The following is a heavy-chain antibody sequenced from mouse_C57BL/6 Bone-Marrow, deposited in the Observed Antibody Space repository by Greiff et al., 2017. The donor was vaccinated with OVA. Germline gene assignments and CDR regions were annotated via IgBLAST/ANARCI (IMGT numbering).Heavy chain of an antibody. D-gene: IGHD1-1*01. V-gene: IGHV1-55*01. CDR1: GYTFTSYW. CDR3: AFITTVVEYYAMDY. J-gene: IGHJ4*01. CDR2: IYPGSGST. Sequence: QVQLQQPGAELVKPGASVKMSCKASGYTFTSYWITWVKQRPGQGLEWIGDIYPGSGSTNYNEKFKSKATLTVDTSSSTAYMQLSSLTSEDSAVYYCAFITTVVEYYAMDYWGQGTSVTVSS.